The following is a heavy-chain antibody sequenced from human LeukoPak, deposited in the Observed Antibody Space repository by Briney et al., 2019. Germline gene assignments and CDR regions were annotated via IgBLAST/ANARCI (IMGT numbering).Heavy chain of an antibody. Sequence: SETLSLTCTVSGGSISSYYWSWIRQPPGKGLEWIGYIYYSGSTNYNPSLKSRVTISVDTSKNQFSLKLSSVTAADTAVYFCARERSHFYYMAVWGKGTTVTVS. CDR1: GGSISSYY. D-gene: IGHD3-10*01. CDR3: ARERSHFYYMAV. J-gene: IGHJ6*03. CDR2: IYYSGST. V-gene: IGHV4-59*01.